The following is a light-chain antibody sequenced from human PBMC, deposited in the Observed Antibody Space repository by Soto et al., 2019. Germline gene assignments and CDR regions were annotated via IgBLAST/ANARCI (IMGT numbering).Light chain of an antibody. Sequence: DIQMTQSPSTLSASVGDRVTLTCRASQNISSWWAWYQQKPGKAPNLLIYQTSNLESGVPSRFSGSGSGTEFTLTISSLEPEDIATYYCQQYDNRPITFGQGTRLEIK. CDR2: QTS. J-gene: IGKJ5*01. CDR3: QQYDNRPIT. V-gene: IGKV1-5*03. CDR1: QNISSW.